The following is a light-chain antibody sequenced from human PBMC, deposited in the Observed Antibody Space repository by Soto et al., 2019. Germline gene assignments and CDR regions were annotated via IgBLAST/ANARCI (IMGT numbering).Light chain of an antibody. CDR1: STDFVSYNR. CDR2: EVS. J-gene: IGLJ1*01. V-gene: IGLV2-18*02. Sequence: QSALTQPPSVSGSPGQSVTISCTGTSTDFVSYNRVSWYQQPPGTAPKLMIYEVSKRPSGVPDRFSGSKSGNTASLTISGLQPEDEADYYCSSYTSATYVFGSGTKVTVL. CDR3: SSYTSATYV.